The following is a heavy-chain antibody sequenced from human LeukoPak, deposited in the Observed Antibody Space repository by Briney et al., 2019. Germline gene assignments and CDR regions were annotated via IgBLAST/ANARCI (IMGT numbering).Heavy chain of an antibody. CDR3: ARDPLGGDSGIDY. CDR1: GGSFSGYY. V-gene: IGHV4-34*01. CDR2: INHSGST. Sequence: SETLSLTCAVYGGSFSGYYWSWNRQPPGKGLEWIGEINHSGSTNYNPSLKSRVTISVDTSKNQFSLKLSSVTAADTAVYYCARDPLGGDSGIDYWGQGTLVTVSS. J-gene: IGHJ4*02. D-gene: IGHD2-21*02.